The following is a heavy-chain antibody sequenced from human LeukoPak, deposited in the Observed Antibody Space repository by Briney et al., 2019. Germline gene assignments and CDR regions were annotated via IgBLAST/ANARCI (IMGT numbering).Heavy chain of an antibody. CDR2: ISSSSSYI. J-gene: IGHJ3*02. Sequence: GGSLRLSCAASGFTFSSYSVNWVRQAPGKGLEWVSSISSSSSYIYYADSVKGRFTISRDNTKNSLYLQMNSLRAEDTAVYYCARDWVYGGNRAFDIWGQGTMVTVSS. V-gene: IGHV3-21*01. CDR1: GFTFSSYS. CDR3: ARDWVYGGNRAFDI. D-gene: IGHD4-23*01.